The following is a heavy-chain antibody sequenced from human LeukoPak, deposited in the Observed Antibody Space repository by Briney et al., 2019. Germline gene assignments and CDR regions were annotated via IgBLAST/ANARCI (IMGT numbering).Heavy chain of an antibody. V-gene: IGHV3-48*03. Sequence: HPGGSLLLSCAASGFTFSSYERNWGRQAAGKGLEGVSYISSSGSTIYYADSVKGRFTISRDNAKNSLYLQMNSLRAEDTAVYYCARDRGTRGYYDSSGYFPYYFDYWGQGTLVTVSS. J-gene: IGHJ4*02. CDR2: ISSSGSTI. CDR1: GFTFSSYE. D-gene: IGHD3-22*01. CDR3: ARDRGTRGYYDSSGYFPYYFDY.